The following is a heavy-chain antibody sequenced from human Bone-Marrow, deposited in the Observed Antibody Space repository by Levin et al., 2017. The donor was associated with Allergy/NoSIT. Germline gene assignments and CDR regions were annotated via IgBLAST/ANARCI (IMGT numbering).Heavy chain of an antibody. Sequence: SLRLSCAASGFTFSDYYMSWIRQAPGKGLEWVSYISSSGSTIYYADSVKGRFTISRDNAKNSLYLQMNSLRAEDTAVYYCARGPQRGDSDFDYWGQGTLVTVSS. V-gene: IGHV3-11*01. J-gene: IGHJ4*02. D-gene: IGHD2-21*01. CDR2: ISSSGSTI. CDR3: ARGPQRGDSDFDY. CDR1: GFTFSDYY.